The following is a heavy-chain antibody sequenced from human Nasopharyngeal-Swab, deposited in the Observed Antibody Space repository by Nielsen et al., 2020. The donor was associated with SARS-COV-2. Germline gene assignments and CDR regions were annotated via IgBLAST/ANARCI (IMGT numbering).Heavy chain of an antibody. CDR1: GFTFDDYA. CDR2: ISWNSGSI. CDR3: AKDSSRLTMIVASGYYFDY. Sequence: SCAASGFTFDDYAMHWVRQAPGKGLEWVSGISWNSGSIGYADSVKGRFTISRDNAKNSLYLQMNSLRAEDTALYYCAKDSSRLTMIVASGYYFDYWGQGTLVTVSS. D-gene: IGHD3-22*01. V-gene: IGHV3-9*01. J-gene: IGHJ4*02.